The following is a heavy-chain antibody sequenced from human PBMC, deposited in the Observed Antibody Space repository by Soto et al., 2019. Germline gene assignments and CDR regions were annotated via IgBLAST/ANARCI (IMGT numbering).Heavy chain of an antibody. J-gene: IGHJ6*02. CDR2: ISYDGSNK. V-gene: IGHV3-30*18. D-gene: IGHD3-9*01. Sequence: PGGSLRLSCAASGFTFSSYGMHWVRQAPGKGLEWVAVISYDGSNKYYADSVKGRFTISRDNSKNTLYLQMNSLRAEDTAVYYCAKDPKLTYYYYSGMDVWGQGTTVTVS. CDR1: GFTFSSYG. CDR3: AKDPKLTYYYYSGMDV.